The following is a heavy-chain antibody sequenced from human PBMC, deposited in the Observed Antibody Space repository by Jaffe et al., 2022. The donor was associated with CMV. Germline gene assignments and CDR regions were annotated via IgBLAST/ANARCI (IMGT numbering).Heavy chain of an antibody. D-gene: IGHD5-18*01. J-gene: IGHJ6*02. CDR1: GFTFSSYS. CDR2: ISSSSSYI. Sequence: EVQLVESGGGLVKPGGSLRLSCAASGFTFSSYSMNWVRQAPGKGLEWVSSISSSSSYIYYADSVKGRFTISRDNAKNSLYLQMNSLRAEDTAVYYCARAGQGYSYGPGEGGYGMDVWGQGTTVTVSS. V-gene: IGHV3-21*01. CDR3: ARAGQGYSYGPGEGGYGMDV.